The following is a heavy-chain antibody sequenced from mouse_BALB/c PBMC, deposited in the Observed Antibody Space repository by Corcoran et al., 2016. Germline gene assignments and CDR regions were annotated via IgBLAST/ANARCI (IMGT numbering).Heavy chain of an antibody. CDR1: GYTFTNYG. CDR3: ARGLISSVVPDY. J-gene: IGHJ2*01. CDR2: INTYTGEP. Sequence: QIQLVQSGPELKKPGETVKISCKASGYTFTNYGMNWVKQAPGKGLKWRGWINTYTGEPASADDFKGRFAFSLETSASTAYLQINNLKNEDSATYFCARGLISSVVPDYWGQGSTLTVSS. V-gene: IGHV9-3-1*01. D-gene: IGHD1-1*01.